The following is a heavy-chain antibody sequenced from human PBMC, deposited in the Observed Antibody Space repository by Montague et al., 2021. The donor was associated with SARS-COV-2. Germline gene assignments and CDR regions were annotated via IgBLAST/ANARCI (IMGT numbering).Heavy chain of an antibody. CDR1: GGSISSGDYY. D-gene: IGHD6-19*01. CDR2: IYYSGTT. Sequence: TLSLTCTVSGGSISSGDYYWSWIRHHPGKGLEWIGYIYYSGTTYYNPSLKSRVTISVDMSKNQFSLKLSSVTAADTAVYYCARIGGWAGAFWGQGTLVTVSS. CDR3: ARIGGWAGAF. J-gene: IGHJ4*02. V-gene: IGHV4-30-4*08.